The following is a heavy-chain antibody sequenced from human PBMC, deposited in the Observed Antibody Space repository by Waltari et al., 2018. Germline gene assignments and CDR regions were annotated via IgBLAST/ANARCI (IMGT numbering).Heavy chain of an antibody. V-gene: IGHV3-15*01. J-gene: IGHJ4*02. D-gene: IGHD3-3*01. CDR1: GFSFRNAW. CDR2: IKSKTDGGTT. Sequence: EVQLVESGGDLVRPGGSLRLSCQASGFSFRNAWMSWVRQAPGKGLEGVGRIKSKTDGGTTDYAAPVKGRFTISRDDSENTLYLQMNSLKTEDTAVYYCTTLFGDFWSGYFFDYWGQGTLVTVSS. CDR3: TTLFGDFWSGYFFDY.